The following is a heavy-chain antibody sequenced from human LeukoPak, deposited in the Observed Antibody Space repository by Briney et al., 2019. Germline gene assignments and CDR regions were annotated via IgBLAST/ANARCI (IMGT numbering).Heavy chain of an antibody. D-gene: IGHD2-15*01. CDR1: GFTFSSYS. CDR3: ARDRLTYCSGGSCYSGKDY. J-gene: IGHJ4*02. CDR2: ISSSSSYI. Sequence: GGSLRLPCAASGFTFSSYSMNWVRQAPGKGLEWVSSISSSSSYIYYADSVKGRFTISRDNAKNSLYLQMNSLRAEDTAVHYCARDRLTYCSGGSCYSGKDYWGQGTLVTVSS. V-gene: IGHV3-21*01.